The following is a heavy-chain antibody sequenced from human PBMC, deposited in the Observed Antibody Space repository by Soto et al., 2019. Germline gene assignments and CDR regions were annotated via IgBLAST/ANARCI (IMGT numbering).Heavy chain of an antibody. V-gene: IGHV4-30-4*01. CDR3: ARCPFARYFDWLLSSPIRFDP. Sequence: PSETLSLTCTVSGGSISSGDYYWSWIRQPPGKGLEWIGYIYYSGSTYYNPSLKSRVTISVDTSKNQFSLKLSSVTAADTAVYYCARCPFARYFDWLLSSPIRFDPWGQGTLVTVSS. CDR2: IYYSGST. D-gene: IGHD3-9*01. CDR1: GGSISSGDYY. J-gene: IGHJ5*02.